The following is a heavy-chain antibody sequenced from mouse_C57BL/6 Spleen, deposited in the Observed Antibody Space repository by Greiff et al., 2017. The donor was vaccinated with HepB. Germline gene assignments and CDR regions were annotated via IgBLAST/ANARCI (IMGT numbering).Heavy chain of an antibody. Sequence: VKLQQSGAELMKPGASVKLSCKATGYTFTGYWIEWVKQRPGHGLEWIGEILPGSGSTNYNEKFKGKATFTADTSSNTAYMQLSSLTTEDSAIYYCARTGGRGYYLYYFDYWGQGTTLTVSS. V-gene: IGHV1-9*01. CDR3: ARTGGRGYYLYYFDY. CDR1: GYTFTGYW. D-gene: IGHD2-3*01. J-gene: IGHJ2*01. CDR2: ILPGSGST.